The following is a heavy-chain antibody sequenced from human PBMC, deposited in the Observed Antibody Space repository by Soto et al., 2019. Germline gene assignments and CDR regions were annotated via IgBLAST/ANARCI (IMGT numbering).Heavy chain of an antibody. V-gene: IGHV3-64*01. CDR1: GFTLSGYA. CDR3: ARRARPDFYSMDV. D-gene: IGHD6-6*01. CDR2: ISSNGVGT. J-gene: IGHJ6*03. Sequence: EVQLAESGGGLAQPGGSLRLSCAASGFTLSGYAMDWVRQAPGKGLEYVSGISSNGVGTYYANSVQGRFPISRDNSKNTVYLQMGSLRPEDMAVYYCARRARPDFYSMDVWGKGTTVTVSS.